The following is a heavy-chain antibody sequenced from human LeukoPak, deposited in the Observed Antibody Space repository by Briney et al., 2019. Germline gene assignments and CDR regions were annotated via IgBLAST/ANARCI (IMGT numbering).Heavy chain of an antibody. D-gene: IGHD4-23*01. CDR2: ISYDGSNK. J-gene: IGHJ5*01. Sequence: GGSLRLSCAASGFTFSSYGMHWVRQAPGKGLEWVAVISYDGSNKYYADSVKGRFTISRDNAKNSLFLQMNSLRAEDTAVYYCARDRGNSDPGDWFDSWGQGTLVTVSS. V-gene: IGHV3-30*03. CDR3: ARDRGNSDPGDWFDS. CDR1: GFTFSSYG.